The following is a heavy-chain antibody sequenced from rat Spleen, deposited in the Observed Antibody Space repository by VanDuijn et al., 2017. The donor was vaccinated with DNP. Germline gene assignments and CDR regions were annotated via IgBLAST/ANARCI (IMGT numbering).Heavy chain of an antibody. CDR3: ARWNSGHFDY. D-gene: IGHD4-3*01. CDR2: IRYDGGYT. Sequence: EVQLVESGGDLVQPGRSLKLFCAASGFTFSDYYMAWFRQAPRNGLEWVAYIRYDGGYTKYGDSLKGRLTISRNTAENTLYLQMNILISEDIATYYCARWNSGHFDYWGQGVMVSVSS. V-gene: IGHV5-22*01. CDR1: GFTFSDYY. J-gene: IGHJ2*01.